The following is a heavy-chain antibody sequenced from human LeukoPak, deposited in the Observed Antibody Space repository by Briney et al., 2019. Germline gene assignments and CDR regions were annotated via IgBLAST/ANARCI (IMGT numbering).Heavy chain of an antibody. D-gene: IGHD4-17*01. CDR2: ISGSSVGT. CDR3: AKEIWPTVTTPGHTHFDY. V-gene: IGHV3-23*01. Sequence: GGSLRLSCAASRFTFSTYAMSWVRQAPGKGLEWVSAISGSSVGTNYADSVKGRFTISRDNSKNTLCLQMNSLRAEDTAVYYCAKEIWPTVTTPGHTHFDYWGQGTLVTVSS. J-gene: IGHJ4*02. CDR1: RFTFSTYA.